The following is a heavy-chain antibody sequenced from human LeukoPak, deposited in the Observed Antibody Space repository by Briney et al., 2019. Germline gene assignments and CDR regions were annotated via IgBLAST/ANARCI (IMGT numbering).Heavy chain of an antibody. Sequence: SESLSLTCAVYGGSFSGYYWSWIRQPPGKGLEWIGEINHSGSTNYNPSLKSRVTISVDTSKNQFSLKLSSVTAADTPVYYCARLLRGGRDTPMVTMIVVRAKSGAFDIWGQGTIVTVSS. J-gene: IGHJ3*02. CDR2: INHSGST. V-gene: IGHV4-34*01. CDR1: GGSFSGYY. CDR3: ARLLRGGRDTPMVTMIVVRAKSGAFDI. D-gene: IGHD3-22*01.